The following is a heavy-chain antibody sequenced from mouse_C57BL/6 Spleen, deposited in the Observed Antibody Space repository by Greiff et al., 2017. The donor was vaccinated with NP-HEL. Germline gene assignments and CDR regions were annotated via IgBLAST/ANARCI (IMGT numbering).Heavy chain of an antibody. V-gene: IGHV1-18*01. D-gene: IGHD1-1*01. CDR1: GYTFTDYN. J-gene: IGHJ1*03. CDR3: ARGYYGRGYWYFDV. Sequence: VQLKESGPELVKPGASVKIPCKASGYTFTDYNMDWVKQSHGKSLEWIGDINPNNGGTIYNQKFKGKATLTVDKSSSTAYMELRSLTSEDTAVYYCARGYYGRGYWYFDVWGTGTTVTVSS. CDR2: INPNNGGT.